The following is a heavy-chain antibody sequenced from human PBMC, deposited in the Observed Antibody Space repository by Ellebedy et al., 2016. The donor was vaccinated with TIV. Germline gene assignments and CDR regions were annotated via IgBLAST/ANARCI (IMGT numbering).Heavy chain of an antibody. CDR1: GFTFSNYW. CDR2: IKQDGSEA. J-gene: IGHJ5*02. V-gene: IGHV3-7*01. Sequence: GESLKISCAASGFTFSNYWMNWVRQAPGKGLEWVATIKQDGSEAFYVDSVKGRFTMSRDNAKNSLYLQMNSLRAEDTTVYYCASSDYSNHNWFDPWGQGTLVTVSS. CDR3: ASSDYSNHNWFDP. D-gene: IGHD4-11*01.